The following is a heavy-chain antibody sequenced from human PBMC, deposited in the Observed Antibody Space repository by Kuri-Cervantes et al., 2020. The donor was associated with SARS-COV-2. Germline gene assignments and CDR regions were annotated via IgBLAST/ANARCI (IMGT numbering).Heavy chain of an antibody. Sequence: GGSLRLSCAASGFTFSSYSMNWVRQAPGKGLEWVSSISSSSSYIYYADSVKGRFTISRDNAKNSLYLQMNSLRAEDTAVYYCARPGAGYRRNPPDYWGQGTLVTVSS. J-gene: IGHJ4*02. CDR3: ARPGAGYRRNPPDY. CDR2: ISSSSSYI. D-gene: IGHD6-13*01. V-gene: IGHV3-21*01. CDR1: GFTFSSYS.